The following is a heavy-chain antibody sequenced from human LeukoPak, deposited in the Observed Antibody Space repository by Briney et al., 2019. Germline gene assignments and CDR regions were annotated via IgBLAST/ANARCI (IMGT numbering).Heavy chain of an antibody. CDR1: GGSFSGHY. D-gene: IGHD3-10*01. Sequence: SETLSLTCAVYGGSFSGHYWSWIRQPPGKGLEWIGEINQSGNNNYNPFLKSRVIVSADTSKNQFSLKLSSVTAADTGVYYCARGREDYGSGVRCDPWGQGTLVTVSS. J-gene: IGHJ5*02. CDR3: ARGREDYGSGVRCDP. CDR2: INQSGNN. V-gene: IGHV4-34*01.